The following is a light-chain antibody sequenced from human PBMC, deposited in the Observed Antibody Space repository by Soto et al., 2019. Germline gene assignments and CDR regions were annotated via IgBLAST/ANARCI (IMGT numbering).Light chain of an antibody. CDR3: QQSYNTPWT. Sequence: DIQMTQSPSSLSASVGDRVTITCRASQSITSYLNWYQQKPGKAPKLLIYAASSLHTGVPSRFSGSESGTDFTLTISDLQPEDFATYYCQQSYNTPWTFGQGTKVDIK. J-gene: IGKJ1*01. CDR1: QSITSY. V-gene: IGKV1-39*01. CDR2: AAS.